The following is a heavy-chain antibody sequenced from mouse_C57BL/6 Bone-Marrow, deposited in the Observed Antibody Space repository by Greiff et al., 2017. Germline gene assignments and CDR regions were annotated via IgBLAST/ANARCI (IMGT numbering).Heavy chain of an antibody. CDR3: ARLDISGYFDY. J-gene: IGHJ2*01. CDR1: GFTFSSYG. Sequence: EVQRVESGGDLVKPGGSLKLSCAASGFTFSSYGMSWVRHTPDKRLEWVATISSGGSYTYYPDSVKGRFTISRDNAKNTLYLQMSSLKSEDTAMYYCARLDISGYFDYWGQGTTLTVSS. V-gene: IGHV5-6*01. D-gene: IGHD3-2*02. CDR2: ISSGGSYT.